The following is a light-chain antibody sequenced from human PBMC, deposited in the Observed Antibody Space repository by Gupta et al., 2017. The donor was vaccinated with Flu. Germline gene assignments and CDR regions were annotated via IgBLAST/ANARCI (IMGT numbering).Light chain of an antibody. V-gene: IGLV6-57*01. CDR2: DDD. J-gene: IGLJ3*02. Sequence: ASDFVQWYPQRPGSSPTLLMYDDDQRPSGVPDRFSAFIASSSNSASLPISGLTTEDEADYLCQSYVDTNEGVFGGGTRLT. CDR1: ASDF. CDR3: QSYVDTNEGV.